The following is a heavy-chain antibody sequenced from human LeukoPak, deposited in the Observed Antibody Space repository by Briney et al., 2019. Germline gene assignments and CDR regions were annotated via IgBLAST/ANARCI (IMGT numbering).Heavy chain of an antibody. D-gene: IGHD6-19*01. J-gene: IGHJ4*02. CDR2: IIPIFGTA. Sequence: ASVKVSCKASGGTFSSYAISWVRQAPGQGLEWMGGIIPIFGTANYAQKFQGRVTITADKSTSTAYMELSSLRSEDTAVYYCARGTEPSIAVAGSLDYWGQGTPVTVSS. CDR1: GGTFSSYA. CDR3: ARGTEPSIAVAGSLDY. V-gene: IGHV1-69*06.